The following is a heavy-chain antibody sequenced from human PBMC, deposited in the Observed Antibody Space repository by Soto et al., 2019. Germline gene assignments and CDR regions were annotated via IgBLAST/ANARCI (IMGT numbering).Heavy chain of an antibody. V-gene: IGHV3-23*01. CDR2: ISGSGGGT. CDR1: GFTFSCYA. J-gene: IGHJ6*01. Sequence: PWGSLGFSCESSGFTFSCYAVTWVRQAPGRGLDLVSAISGSGGGTYYADSVKGRFTISRDNSKNTLYRQMNSLRAEDTAVYYCAKVSLRASTFTDYYYYGMDVWGQGTTVTVSS. D-gene: IGHD3-16*01. CDR3: AKVSLRASTFTDYYYYGMDV.